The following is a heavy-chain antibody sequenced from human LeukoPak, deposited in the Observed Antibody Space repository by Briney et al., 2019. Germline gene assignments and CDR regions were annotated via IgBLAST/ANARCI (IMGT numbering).Heavy chain of an antibody. D-gene: IGHD3-9*01. CDR3: ARAEVVPYFDWSDILDI. V-gene: IGHV1-2*02. CDR1: GYTFTGYF. Sequence: ASVKVSCKASGYTFTGYFIHWVRQAPGQGLEWMGWSNSQTGGTNYAQKFQGRVTMTRDTSISTAYMELSSLRSDDTAVYYCARAEVVPYFDWSDILDIWGQGTVVTISS. J-gene: IGHJ3*02. CDR2: SNSQTGGT.